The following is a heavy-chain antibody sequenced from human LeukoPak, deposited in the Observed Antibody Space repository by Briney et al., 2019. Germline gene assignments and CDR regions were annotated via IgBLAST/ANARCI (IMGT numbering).Heavy chain of an antibody. CDR1: GFTFSSYS. Sequence: GGSLRLSCAASGFTFSSYSMNWVRQAPGKGLESVSYISSSSSTIYYADSVKGRFTISRDKAKNSLYLQMNSLRAEATAVYYCARDKWELLRGGKYYFDYWGQGTLVTVSS. D-gene: IGHD1-26*01. V-gene: IGHV3-48*01. CDR2: ISSSSSTI. CDR3: ARDKWELLRGGKYYFDY. J-gene: IGHJ4*02.